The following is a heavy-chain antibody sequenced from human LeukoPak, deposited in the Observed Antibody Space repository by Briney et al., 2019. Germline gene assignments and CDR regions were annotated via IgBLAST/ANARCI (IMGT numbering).Heavy chain of an antibody. CDR3: AGDGASVPIWSGYYPPGYYYYGMDV. V-gene: IGHV4-59*01. J-gene: IGHJ6*02. CDR2: IYYSGST. Sequence: SETLSLTCTVSGGSISSYYWSCIRQPPAKGLEWIGYIYYSGSTNYNPSLKSRVPISVDTSKNQFSLRLNSVTAADPAVYYCAGDGASVPIWSGYYPPGYYYYGMDVWGQGTTVTVSS. D-gene: IGHD3-3*01. CDR1: GGSISSYY.